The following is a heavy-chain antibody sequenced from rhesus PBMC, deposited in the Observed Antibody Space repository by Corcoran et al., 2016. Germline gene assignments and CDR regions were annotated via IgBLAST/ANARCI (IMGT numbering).Heavy chain of an antibody. CDR1: GGSISDRYY. CDR3: ARIGGWSGAY. J-gene: IGHJ4*01. V-gene: IGHV4-106*01. D-gene: IGHD6-37*01. CDR2: IYGSGGST. Sequence: QVQLPESGPGLVKPSETLSLTCAVSGGSISDRYYWRWNRQPPGKGLAWIGNIYGSGGSTYYNPSLKSRVTISTDTSKNQFSLKLSSVTAADTAVHYCARIGGWSGAYWGQGVLVTVSS.